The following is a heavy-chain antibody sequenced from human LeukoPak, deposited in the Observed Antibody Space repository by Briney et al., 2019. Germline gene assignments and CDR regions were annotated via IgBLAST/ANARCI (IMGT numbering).Heavy chain of an antibody. V-gene: IGHV4-30-4*08. Sequence: SETLSLTCTVSGGSISSGDYCWSWIRQPPGKGLEWIGYIYYSGSTYYNPSLKSRVTISVDTSKNQFSLKLSSVTAADTAVYYCARTGYDFWSGYLHAFGIWGQGTMVTVSS. CDR1: GGSISSGDYC. D-gene: IGHD3-3*01. J-gene: IGHJ3*02. CDR3: ARTGYDFWSGYLHAFGI. CDR2: IYYSGST.